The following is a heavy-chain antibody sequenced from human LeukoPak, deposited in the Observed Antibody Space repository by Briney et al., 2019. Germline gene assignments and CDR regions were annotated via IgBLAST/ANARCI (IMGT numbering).Heavy chain of an antibody. D-gene: IGHD3-10*01. Sequence: PSETLSLTCAVYGGSFSGYYWSWIRQPPGKGLEWIGEINHSGSTNYNPSLKSRVTISVDTSKNQFSLKLSSVTAADTAVYYCATSPAGTYYFDSWGPGTRVTVSS. V-gene: IGHV4-34*01. J-gene: IGHJ4*02. CDR3: ATSPAGTYYFDS. CDR2: INHSGST. CDR1: GGSFSGYY.